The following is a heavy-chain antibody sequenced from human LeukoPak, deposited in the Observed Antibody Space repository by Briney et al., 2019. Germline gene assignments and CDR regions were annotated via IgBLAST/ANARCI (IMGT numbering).Heavy chain of an antibody. D-gene: IGHD6-13*01. CDR2: ISGSGGST. CDR3: AQSRIAAAGIFDY. V-gene: IGHV3-23*01. CDR1: GFTFISYA. J-gene: IGHJ4*02. Sequence: PGGSLRLSCAASGFTFISYAVSSVRQAPGKGLEWVSAISGSGGSTYYADSVKGRFTISRDNSKNTLYLQMNSLRAHDTAESYCAQSRIAAAGIFDYWGQGTPVTVSS.